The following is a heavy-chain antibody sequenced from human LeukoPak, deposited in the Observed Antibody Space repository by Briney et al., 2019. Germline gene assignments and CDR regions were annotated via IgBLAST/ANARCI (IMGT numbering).Heavy chain of an antibody. CDR3: ARYSSGRYYFDY. D-gene: IGHD6-19*01. Sequence: SETLSLTCTVSGGSISSSSHYWAWIRQPPGKGLEWIGNIYYSGSTFYNPSLKSRVSMSVDKSKNQFSLNLGSVTAADTAVYYCARYSSGRYYFDYWGQGTLVTVSS. J-gene: IGHJ4*02. CDR2: IYYSGST. CDR1: GGSISSSSHY. V-gene: IGHV4-39*01.